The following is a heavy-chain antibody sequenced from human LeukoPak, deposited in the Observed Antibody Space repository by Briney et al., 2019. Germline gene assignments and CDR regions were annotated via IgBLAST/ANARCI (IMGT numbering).Heavy chain of an antibody. D-gene: IGHD7-27*01. CDR1: GFTFSSDA. Sequence: GGSLRLSCAASGFTFSSDAMSWVRQMPGKGLEWMGIIYPGDSDTRYSPSFQGQVTISADKSISTAYLQWSSLKASDTAMYYCARRVGTQYYFDYWGQGTLVTVSS. CDR2: IYPGDSDT. J-gene: IGHJ4*02. CDR3: ARRVGTQYYFDY. V-gene: IGHV5-51*01.